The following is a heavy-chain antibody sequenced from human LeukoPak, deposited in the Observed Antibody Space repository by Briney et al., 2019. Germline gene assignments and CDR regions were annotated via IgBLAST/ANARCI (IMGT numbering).Heavy chain of an antibody. J-gene: IGHJ6*03. Sequence: GASVKVSCKASGGTFSSYAISWVRQAPGQGLEWMGGIIPIFGTANYAQKFQGRVTITTDESTSTAYMELSSLRSEDTAVYYCARAGFWEPHEETYYYYYMDVWGKGTTVTVSS. CDR2: IIPIFGTA. D-gene: IGHD1-14*01. V-gene: IGHV1-69*05. CDR1: GGTFSSYA. CDR3: ARAGFWEPHEETYYYYYMDV.